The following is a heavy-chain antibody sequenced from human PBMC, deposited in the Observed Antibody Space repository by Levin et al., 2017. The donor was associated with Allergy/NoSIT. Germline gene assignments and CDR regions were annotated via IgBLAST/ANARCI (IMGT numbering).Heavy chain of an antibody. CDR2: IYYSGST. CDR1: GGSISNYY. J-gene: IGHJ4*02. Sequence: SETLSLTCTVSGGSISNYYWSWIRQPPGMRLEWIGYIYYSGSTSYNPSLQSRVTISVDTSKNQFSLKLSSVTAADTAVYYCARITHDDYGSSDYDPGYYFDYWRQAALVTVSS. V-gene: IGHV4-59*01. CDR3: ARITHDDYGSSDYDPGYYFDY. D-gene: IGHD3-22*01.